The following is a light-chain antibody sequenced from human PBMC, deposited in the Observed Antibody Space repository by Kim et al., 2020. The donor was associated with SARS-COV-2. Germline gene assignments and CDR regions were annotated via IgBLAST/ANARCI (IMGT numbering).Light chain of an antibody. CDR3: ASRDSSGNLFV. V-gene: IGLV3-19*01. CDR1: SLRTYF. CDR2: GKD. Sequence: SSELTQDPTVSVALGQTVRISCQGDSLRTYFAYWYQKKPGQAPILVIYGKDKRPSGIPARFSGSGSGNTASLTITGPQAEDEADNYCASRDSSGNLFVFGSGTKVTVL. J-gene: IGLJ1*01.